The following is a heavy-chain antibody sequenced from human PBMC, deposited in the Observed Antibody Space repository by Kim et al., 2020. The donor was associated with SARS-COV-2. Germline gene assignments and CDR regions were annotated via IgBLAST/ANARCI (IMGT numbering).Heavy chain of an antibody. CDR2: INPNSGTA. V-gene: IGHV1-69*13. J-gene: IGHJ4*02. CDR3: ARGSGSYPFDY. Sequence: SVKVSCKASGDTFTSYDISWVRQAPGQGLEWMGWINPNSGTANYAQKFQGRVTMTADESTSTAYMELSSLRSEDTAVYYCARGSGSYPFDYWGQGTLVTVSS. D-gene: IGHD3-10*01. CDR1: GDTFTSYD.